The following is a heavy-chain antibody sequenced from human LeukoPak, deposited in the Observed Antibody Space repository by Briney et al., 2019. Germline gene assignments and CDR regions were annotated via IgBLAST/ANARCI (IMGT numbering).Heavy chain of an antibody. CDR2: ISYDGSNK. Sequence: PGRSLRLSCAASGFTFSSYGMHWVRQAPGKGLEWVAVISYDGSNKYYADSVKGRFTISRDNSKNTLYLQMNSLRAEDTAVYYCAKVARGSSWFGHYDYWGQGTLVTVSS. CDR3: AKVARGSSWFGHYDY. CDR1: GFTFSSYG. V-gene: IGHV3-30*18. D-gene: IGHD6-13*01. J-gene: IGHJ4*02.